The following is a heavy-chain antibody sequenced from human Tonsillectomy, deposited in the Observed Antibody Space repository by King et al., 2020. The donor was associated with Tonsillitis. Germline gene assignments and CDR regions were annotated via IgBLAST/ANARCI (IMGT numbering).Heavy chain of an antibody. CDR2: IKSKSDGATT. J-gene: IGHJ4*02. D-gene: IGHD3/OR15-3a*01. V-gene: IGHV3-15*01. CDR3: STDRSPFRSGRGDYWGYLDY. Sequence: VQLVESGGGLVKPGGSLRLSCAASGFTFSNAWMTWVRQAPGKGLEWVGRIKSKSDGATTDYAAPVKGRFTISRDDSKNTLYLEMNSLKTEDTAVYYCSTDRSPFRSGRGDYWGYLDYWGQGTLATVSS. CDR1: GFTFSNAW.